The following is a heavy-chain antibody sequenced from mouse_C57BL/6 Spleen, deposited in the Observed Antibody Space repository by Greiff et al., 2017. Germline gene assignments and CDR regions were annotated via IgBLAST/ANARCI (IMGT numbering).Heavy chain of an antibody. V-gene: IGHV1-69*01. D-gene: IGHD1-1*01. CDR3: ASPYYGSSSSFAY. CDR2: IYPTDSYT. CDR1: GYTFTSYW. Sequence: VQLQQPGAELVMPGASVKLSCKASGYTFTSYWMHWVKQRPGQGLDWIGEIYPTDSYTNYNQKFKGKSTLTVDKSSSTAYMQLSSLTSEDSAVYDCASPYYGSSSSFAYWGQGTLVTVSA. J-gene: IGHJ3*01.